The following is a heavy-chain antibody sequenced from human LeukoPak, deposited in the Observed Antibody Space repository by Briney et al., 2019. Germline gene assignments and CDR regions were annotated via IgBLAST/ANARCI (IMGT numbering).Heavy chain of an antibody. V-gene: IGHV3-30-3*01. CDR1: GFTFSDYY. D-gene: IGHD2-2*01. J-gene: IGHJ4*02. Sequence: GGSLRLSCAASGFTFSDYYMSWIRQAPGKGLEWVAVISYDGSNKYYADSVKGRFTISRDNSKNTLYLQMNSLRAEDTAVYYCAAGPIQDIVVVPAAPTFGSFDYWGQGTLVTVSS. CDR2: ISYDGSNK. CDR3: AAGPIQDIVVVPAAPTFGSFDY.